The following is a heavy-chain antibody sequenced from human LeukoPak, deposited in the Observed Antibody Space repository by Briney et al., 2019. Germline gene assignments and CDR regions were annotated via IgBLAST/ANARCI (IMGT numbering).Heavy chain of an antibody. V-gene: IGHV3-7*01. CDR1: GFTFSSYW. CDR2: IKQDGGEK. J-gene: IGHJ4*02. CDR3: ARLVTRDLTGYLRTDYFDY. D-gene: IGHD3-9*01. Sequence: PGGSLRLSCAASGFTFSSYWMSWVRQAPGKGLEWVANIKQDGGEKYYVDSVKGRFTISRDNAKNSLYLQMNSLRAEDTAVYYCARLVTRDLTGYLRTDYFDYWGQGTLVTVSS.